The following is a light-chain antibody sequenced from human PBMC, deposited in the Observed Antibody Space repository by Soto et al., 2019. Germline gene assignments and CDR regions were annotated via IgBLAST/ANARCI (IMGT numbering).Light chain of an antibody. CDR3: QQFNNYPPLT. V-gene: IGKV1D-13*01. J-gene: IGKJ4*01. Sequence: AIQLTQSPCSLSASVGDRVTITCRASQGISSALAWYQQKPGKAPKLLIYYASNLKSGVPSRFSGSGSGTDFTLTISSLQPEDFATYYCQQFNNYPPLTFGGGTKVDIK. CDR2: YAS. CDR1: QGISSA.